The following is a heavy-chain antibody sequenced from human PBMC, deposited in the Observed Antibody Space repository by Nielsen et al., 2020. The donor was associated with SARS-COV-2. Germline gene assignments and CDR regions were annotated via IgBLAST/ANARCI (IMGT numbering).Heavy chain of an antibody. CDR3: ARENGSGKLDGMDV. Sequence: SVKVSCKASGGTFSSYAISWVRQAPGQGLEWMGGIIPIFGTANYAQKFQGRVTITADKSTSTAYMELSSLRSDDTAVYYCARENGSGKLDGMDVWGQGTTVTVSS. D-gene: IGHD3-10*01. CDR2: IIPIFGTA. V-gene: IGHV1-69*06. CDR1: GGTFSSYA. J-gene: IGHJ6*02.